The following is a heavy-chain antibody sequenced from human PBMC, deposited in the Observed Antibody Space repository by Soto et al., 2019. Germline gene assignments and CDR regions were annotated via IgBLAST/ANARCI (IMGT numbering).Heavy chain of an antibody. CDR3: AKDLRTRYSNPYYFDY. CDR1: GFTFSSYA. CDR2: ISGSGGST. Sequence: GGSLRLSCAASGFTFSSYAMIWVRQAPGKGLEWVSAISGSGGSTYYADSVKGRFTISRDNSKNTLYLQMNSLRAEDTAVYYCAKDLRTRYSNPYYFDYWGQGTLVTVSS. D-gene: IGHD4-4*01. V-gene: IGHV3-23*01. J-gene: IGHJ4*02.